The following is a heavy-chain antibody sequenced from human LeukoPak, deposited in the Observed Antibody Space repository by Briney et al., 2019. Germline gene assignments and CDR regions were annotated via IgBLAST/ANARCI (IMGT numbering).Heavy chain of an antibody. CDR1: GDSVSSKSAS. V-gene: IGHV6-1*01. Sequence: SQTLSLTCAISGDSVSSKSASWNWIRQSPSRGLEWLGRTYSRSKWFNDYAVSVKSRITINPDTSKNQFSLHLSSVTPDDTAVHYCARGTGSLDYWGQGTLVTVSS. D-gene: IGHD1-26*01. CDR2: TYSRSKWFN. CDR3: ARGTGSLDY. J-gene: IGHJ4*02.